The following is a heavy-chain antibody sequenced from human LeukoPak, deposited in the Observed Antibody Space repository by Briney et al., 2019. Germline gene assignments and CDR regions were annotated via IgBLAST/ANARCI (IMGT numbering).Heavy chain of an antibody. Sequence: SETLSLTCTVSGGSISSYYWSWIRQPAGKGLEWIGRIYTSGSTNYNPSLKSRVTMSVDTSENQFSLKLSSVTAADTAVYYCARGGVGWGPPYFDYWGQGTLVTVSS. D-gene: IGHD3-16*01. V-gene: IGHV4-4*07. CDR2: IYTSGST. J-gene: IGHJ4*02. CDR1: GGSISSYY. CDR3: ARGGVGWGPPYFDY.